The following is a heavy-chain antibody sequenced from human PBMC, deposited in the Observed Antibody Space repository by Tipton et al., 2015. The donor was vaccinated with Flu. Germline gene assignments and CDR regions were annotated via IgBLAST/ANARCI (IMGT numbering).Heavy chain of an antibody. CDR2: IYHAGNT. J-gene: IGHJ4*02. CDR1: GGSISSSHW. Sequence: TLSLTCTVSGGSISSSHWWSWVRQSPGKGLEWIGEIYHAGNTNYKSSLKSRVTISVDRSRNQFSLNLRSVTAADTAVYYCARELAAIAVRRGELDCWGPGTLVTVSS. D-gene: IGHD6-6*01. V-gene: IGHV4-4*02. CDR3: ARELAAIAVRRGELDC.